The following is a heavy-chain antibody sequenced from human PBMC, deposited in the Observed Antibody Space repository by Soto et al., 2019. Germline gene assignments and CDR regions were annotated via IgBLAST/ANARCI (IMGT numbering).Heavy chain of an antibody. CDR1: GVTFSSYA. Sequence: QVQLVQSGAEVKKPGSSGRVSSKASGVTFSSYAISWVRQAPGQGLEWMGGIIPIFGTENYAQKFQGRVTITADESTSTAYMELSSLRSEDTAVYYCARDRIAGSKYYYGMDVWGQGTTVTVSS. CDR2: IIPIFGTE. D-gene: IGHD6-13*01. CDR3: ARDRIAGSKYYYGMDV. V-gene: IGHV1-69*01. J-gene: IGHJ6*02.